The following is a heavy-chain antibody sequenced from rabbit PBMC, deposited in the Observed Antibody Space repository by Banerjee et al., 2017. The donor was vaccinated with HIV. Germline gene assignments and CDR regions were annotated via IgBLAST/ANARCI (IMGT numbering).Heavy chain of an antibody. CDR3: ARNDYGDYAYYFNL. CDR1: GFSFSNKYV. V-gene: IGHV1S45*01. D-gene: IGHD2-1*01. Sequence: QEQLVESGGGLVKPEGSLTLTCTASGFSFSNKYVMCWVRQAPGKGLEWIACINTSTGNTVYASWAKGRFTISRTSSTTVTLQMTSLTAADTATYFCARNDYGDYAYYFNLWGQGTLVTVS. CDR2: INTSTGNT. J-gene: IGHJ4*01.